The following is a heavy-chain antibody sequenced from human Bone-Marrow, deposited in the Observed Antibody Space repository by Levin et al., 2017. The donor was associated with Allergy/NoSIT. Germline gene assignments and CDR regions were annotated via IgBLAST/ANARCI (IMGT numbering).Heavy chain of an antibody. CDR3: AKDMGRTPLTPPGLDY. D-gene: IGHD2-15*01. Sequence: GGSLRLSCGASGFIFDDYAMHWVRQAPGKGLEWVSGISWNSGNIVYADSVKGRFTISRDNAKNSLYLQMNSLRAEDTALYYCAKDMGRTPLTPPGLDYWGQGALVTVSS. J-gene: IGHJ4*02. CDR1: GFIFDDYA. CDR2: ISWNSGNI. V-gene: IGHV3-9*01.